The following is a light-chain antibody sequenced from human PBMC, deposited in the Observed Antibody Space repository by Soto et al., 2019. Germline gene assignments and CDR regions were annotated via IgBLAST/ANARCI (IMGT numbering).Light chain of an antibody. CDR1: SSDVGLFNY. Sequence: QSALTQPASVSGSPGQSITIYCTGTSSDVGLFNYVSWYQQYPGQAPKLIIYEVINRPSGVSNRFSGSKSGNTASLTISGLQAEDEADYYCSSYTSSSTLVFGSGTKVTVL. J-gene: IGLJ1*01. CDR3: SSYTSSSTLV. CDR2: EVI. V-gene: IGLV2-14*01.